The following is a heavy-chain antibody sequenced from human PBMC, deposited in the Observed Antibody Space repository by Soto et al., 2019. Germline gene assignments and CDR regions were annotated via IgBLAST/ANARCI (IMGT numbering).Heavy chain of an antibody. CDR1: GGTFSSYA. CDR3: ASGIAARPSDYYYYGMDV. V-gene: IGHV1-69*13. J-gene: IGHJ6*02. CDR2: IIPIFGTA. D-gene: IGHD6-6*01. Sequence: ASVKVSCKASGGTFSSYAISWVRQAPGQGLEWMGGIIPIFGTANYAQKFQGRVTITADESTSTAYMELSSLRSEDTAVYCCASGIAARPSDYYYYGMDVWGQGTTVTVSS.